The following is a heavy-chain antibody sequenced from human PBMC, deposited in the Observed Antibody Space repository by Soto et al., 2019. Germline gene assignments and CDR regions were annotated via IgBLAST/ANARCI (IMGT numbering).Heavy chain of an antibody. V-gene: IGHV3-7*01. CDR1: GFTFGSFW. D-gene: IGHD5-18*01. CDR3: ARDRSGYAYTLFAP. J-gene: IGHJ5*02. Sequence: GGSLGLSCVGSGFTFGSFWMAWVRQAPGMGLEWVANIKHDGSEEYYVDSVKGRFTISRDNAKNSLYLQMNSLRDEDTAVYYCARDRSGYAYTLFAPWGRGTLVXVPS. CDR2: IKHDGSEE.